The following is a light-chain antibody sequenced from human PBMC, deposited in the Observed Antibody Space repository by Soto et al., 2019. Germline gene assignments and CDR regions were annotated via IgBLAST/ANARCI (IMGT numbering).Light chain of an antibody. V-gene: IGLV2-14*01. CDR3: QSFDSGLSGAL. Sequence: QSALTQPASVSGSPGQSITISCTGTSSDVGSYNFVSWYQQHAGTAPKLIIYQVTNRPSGVSDRFSASKSGDTASLTISGLQAEDEAFYHCQSFDSGLSGALFGGGTKVTVL. J-gene: IGLJ2*01. CDR2: QVT. CDR1: SSDVGSYNF.